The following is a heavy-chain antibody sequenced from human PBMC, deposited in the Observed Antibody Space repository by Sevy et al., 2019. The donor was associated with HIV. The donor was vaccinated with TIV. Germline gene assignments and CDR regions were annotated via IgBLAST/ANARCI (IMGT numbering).Heavy chain of an antibody. D-gene: IGHD6-19*01. V-gene: IGHV3-15*01. J-gene: IGHJ4*02. CDR1: GFTFSSAW. CDR2: IKSKTDGGTT. Sequence: GGSLRLSCAASGFTFSSAWMSWVRQAPGKGLEWVGRIKSKTDGGTTDYAAPVKGRFTISRDDSKNTLYLQMNSLKTEDTAVYYCTTPSLAVAGDFDYWGQGTLVTVSS. CDR3: TTPSLAVAGDFDY.